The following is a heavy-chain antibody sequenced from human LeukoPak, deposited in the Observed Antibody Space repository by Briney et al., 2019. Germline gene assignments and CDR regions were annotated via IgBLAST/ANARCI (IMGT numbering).Heavy chain of an antibody. Sequence: SGPTLVTPTETLTLTCTVSGFSLSNARMGVSWIRQPPGKALKWLAHIFSNDEKSYSTSLKSRLTISKDTSKSQVVLTMTNMDPVDTATYYCARISVAESVNFDYWGQGTLVTVSS. V-gene: IGHV2-26*01. D-gene: IGHD6-19*01. J-gene: IGHJ4*02. CDR1: GFSLSNARMG. CDR3: ARISVAESVNFDY. CDR2: IFSNDEK.